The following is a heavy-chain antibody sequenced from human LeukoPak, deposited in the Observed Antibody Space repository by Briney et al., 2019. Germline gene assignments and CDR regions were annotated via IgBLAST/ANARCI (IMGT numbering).Heavy chain of an antibody. CDR2: IIPIFGTA. CDR1: GGTFSSYA. D-gene: IGHD6-19*01. J-gene: IGHJ4*02. CDR3: ARNIAVAGRSKYYFDY. Sequence: ASVKVSCKASGGTFSSYAISWARQAPGQGLEWMGGIIPIFGTANYAQKFQGRVTITADESTSTAYMELSSLRSEDTAVYYCARNIAVAGRSKYYFDYWGQGTLVTVSS. V-gene: IGHV1-69*13.